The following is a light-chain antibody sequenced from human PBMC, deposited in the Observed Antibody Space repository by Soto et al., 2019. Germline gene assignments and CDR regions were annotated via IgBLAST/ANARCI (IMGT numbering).Light chain of an antibody. CDR2: GAS. CDR1: QNIRTN. CDR3: QHFHNWPLT. J-gene: IGKJ1*01. Sequence: IVMTQSPATLSVSPGERATFSCRASQNIRTNLAWYQQKPGQVPRLLIYGASTRATGVPARFSGSGSGTEFTLTISSLQSEDSAIYYCQHFHNWPLTFGQGTKVEIK. V-gene: IGKV3-15*01.